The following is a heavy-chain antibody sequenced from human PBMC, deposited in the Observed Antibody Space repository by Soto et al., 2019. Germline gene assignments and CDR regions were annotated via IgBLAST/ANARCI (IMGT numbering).Heavy chain of an antibody. J-gene: IGHJ6*01. CDR1: GGSVSSGSYY. CDR2: IYYSGST. Sequence: QVQLQESGPGLVKPSETLSLTCSVSGGSVSSGSYYWSWIRQPPGKGLEWIGYIYYSGSTNYNPSPKSRVNIAVDTSKNQFSLKLSSVTAADTAVYYCARDCCGGDCSDDYYYYAMDVW. D-gene: IGHD2-21*02. V-gene: IGHV4-61*01. CDR3: ARDCCGGDCSDDYYYYAMDV.